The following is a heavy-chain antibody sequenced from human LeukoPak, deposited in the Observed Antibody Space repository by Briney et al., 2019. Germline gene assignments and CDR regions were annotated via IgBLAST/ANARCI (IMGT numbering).Heavy chain of an antibody. D-gene: IGHD6-13*01. CDR2: IIPIFGTA. J-gene: IGHJ2*01. CDR1: GGTFSSYA. V-gene: IGHV1-69*05. Sequence: SVKVSCKASGGTFSSYAISWVRQAPGQGLEWMGRIIPIFGTANYAQKFQGRVTITTDESTSTAYMELSSLRSEDTAVYYCARSVELNTELIAASLWYFDLWGRGTLVTVSS. CDR3: ARSVELNTELIAASLWYFDL.